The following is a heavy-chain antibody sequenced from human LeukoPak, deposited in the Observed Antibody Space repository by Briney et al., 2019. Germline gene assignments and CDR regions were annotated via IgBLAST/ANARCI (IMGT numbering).Heavy chain of an antibody. Sequence: GGSLRLSCAASGFTFSSYSMNWVRQAPGKGLEWVSSISSSSSYIYYADSVKGRFTISRDNAKNSLYLQMNSLRAEDTAVYYCARDSYGSGTTIGFDIWGQGTMVTVSS. CDR1: GFTFSSYS. V-gene: IGHV3-21*01. CDR2: ISSSSSYI. CDR3: ARDSYGSGTTIGFDI. J-gene: IGHJ3*02. D-gene: IGHD3-10*01.